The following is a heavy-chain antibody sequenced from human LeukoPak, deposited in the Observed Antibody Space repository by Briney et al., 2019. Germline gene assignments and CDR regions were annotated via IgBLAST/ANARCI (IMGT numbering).Heavy chain of an antibody. J-gene: IGHJ4*02. CDR3: ARTTYYYGSGSYSYYYYFDY. Sequence: ASVKVSCKASGGTFSTYATSWVRQAPGQGLKWMGWINPNSGGTNYAQKFQGRVTITRDTSISTAYMELSRLRSDDTAVYYCARTTYYYGSGSYSYYYYFDYWGQGTLVTVSS. CDR2: INPNSGGT. V-gene: IGHV1-2*02. D-gene: IGHD3-10*01. CDR1: GGTFSTYA.